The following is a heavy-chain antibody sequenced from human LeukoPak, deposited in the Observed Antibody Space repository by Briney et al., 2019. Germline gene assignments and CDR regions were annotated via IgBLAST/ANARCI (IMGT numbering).Heavy chain of an antibody. CDR1: GFTFSSYG. V-gene: IGHV3-30*02. Sequence: GGSLRLSCAASGFTFSSYGMHWVRQAPGKGLEWVAFIRYDGSNKYYADSVKGRFTISRDNSKNTLYLQMNSLRAEDTAVYYCAKDRLEKGEHFDYWGQGTLVTVSS. J-gene: IGHJ4*02. CDR2: IRYDGSNK. CDR3: AKDRLEKGEHFDY. D-gene: IGHD1-1*01.